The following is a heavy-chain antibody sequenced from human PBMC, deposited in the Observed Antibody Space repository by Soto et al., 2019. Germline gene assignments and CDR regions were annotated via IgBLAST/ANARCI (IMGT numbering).Heavy chain of an antibody. CDR1: GGSISSSNW. J-gene: IGHJ4*02. CDR3: ARDPSPFIAVAGANDY. Sequence: QVQLQESGPGLVKPSGTLSLTCAVSGGSISSSNWWSWVRQPPGKGLEWIGEIYHSGSNNYNPSLKSRVTKSVDKSKNQFSLKLSSVTAADTAVYYCARDPSPFIAVAGANDYWGQGTLVTVSS. V-gene: IGHV4-4*02. D-gene: IGHD6-19*01. CDR2: IYHSGSN.